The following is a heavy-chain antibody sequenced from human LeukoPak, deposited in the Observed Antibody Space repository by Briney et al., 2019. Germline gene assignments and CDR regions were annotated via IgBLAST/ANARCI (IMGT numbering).Heavy chain of an antibody. D-gene: IGHD6-19*01. J-gene: IGHJ4*02. CDR3: TLAVAGYDY. CDR1: GFTFSNAW. Sequence: PGGSLRLSCAASGFTFSNAWMSWVRQAPGKGLGWVGRIKSKTGGGTTDYAAPVKGRFTISRDDSKNTLYLQMNSLKTEDTAVYYCTLAVAGYDYWGQGTLVTVSS. V-gene: IGHV3-15*01. CDR2: IKSKTGGGTT.